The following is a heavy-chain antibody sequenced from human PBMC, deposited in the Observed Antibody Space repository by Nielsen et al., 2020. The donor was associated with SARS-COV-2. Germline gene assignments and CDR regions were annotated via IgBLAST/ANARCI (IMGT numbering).Heavy chain of an antibody. J-gene: IGHJ5*02. CDR3: ARGAAWFDP. D-gene: IGHD2-15*01. CDR1: GASITSGGSH. Sequence: SETLSLTCTVSGASITSGGSHWSWIRHHPSRGLEWFGFTSYDGNTYSNPSLESPLIISVDTSENQFSLRLNSVTAADTAVYFCARGAAWFDPWGQGTRVTVSS. V-gene: IGHV4-31*01. CDR2: TSYDGNT.